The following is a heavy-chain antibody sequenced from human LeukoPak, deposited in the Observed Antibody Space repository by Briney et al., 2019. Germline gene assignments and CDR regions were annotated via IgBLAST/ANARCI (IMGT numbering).Heavy chain of an antibody. CDR2: INHSGST. Sequence: SETLSLTCAVYGGSFSGYYWSWIRQPPGKGLGWIGEINHSGSTNYNPSLKSRVTISVDTSTNQFSLKLSSVTAADTAVYYCARATPAWGSGYYYRPKYFQHWGQGTLVTVSS. J-gene: IGHJ1*01. CDR1: GGSFSGYY. CDR3: ARATPAWGSGYYYRPKYFQH. V-gene: IGHV4-34*01. D-gene: IGHD3-22*01.